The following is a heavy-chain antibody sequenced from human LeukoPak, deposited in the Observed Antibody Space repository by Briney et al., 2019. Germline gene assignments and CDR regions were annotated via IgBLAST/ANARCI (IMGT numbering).Heavy chain of an antibody. V-gene: IGHV3-7*01. Sequence: GGSLRLSCAASGFTFSQHWMSWVRQAPGKGLEWMANISPDGSAKFYVDSVKGRFSISRDNAKSSLYLPVNSLRAEDTAVYYCARDYNWGWGPWGQGTLVTVSS. CDR2: ISPDGSAK. J-gene: IGHJ5*02. D-gene: IGHD3-16*01. CDR3: ARDYNWGWGP. CDR1: GFTFSQHW.